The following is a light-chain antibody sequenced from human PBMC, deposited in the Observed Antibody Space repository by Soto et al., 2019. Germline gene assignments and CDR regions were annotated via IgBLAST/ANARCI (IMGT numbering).Light chain of an antibody. CDR1: KSISRTY. CDR3: QQYGRSGT. J-gene: IGKJ1*01. Sequence: PGERATLSCRASKSISRTYLAWYQQKPVQAPRLLIYATSSRATGIPDRFSGSGSGTDFTLTISRLEPEDFAVYYCQQYGRSGTFGQGTKVDIK. CDR2: ATS. V-gene: IGKV3-20*01.